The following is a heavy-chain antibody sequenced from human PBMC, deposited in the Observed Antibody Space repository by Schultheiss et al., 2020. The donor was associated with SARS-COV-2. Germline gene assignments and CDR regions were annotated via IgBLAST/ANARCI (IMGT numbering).Heavy chain of an antibody. J-gene: IGHJ4*02. D-gene: IGHD1-7*01. V-gene: IGHV4-34*01. Sequence: SETLSLTCAVYGGSFSGYYWSWIRQPPGKGLEWIGEINHSGSTNYNPSLKSRVTISVDTSKNQFSLKLSSVTAADTAVYYCASGIGITGTSSYWGQGTLVTVSS. CDR1: GGSFSGYY. CDR2: INHSGST. CDR3: ASGIGITGTSSY.